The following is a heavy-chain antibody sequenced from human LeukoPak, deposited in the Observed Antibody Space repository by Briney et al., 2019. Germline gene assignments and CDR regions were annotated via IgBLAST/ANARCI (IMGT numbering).Heavy chain of an antibody. J-gene: IGHJ5*02. CDR1: GFTFSNYA. D-gene: IGHD3-22*01. Sequence: SGGSLRLSCAASGFTFSNYAMSWVRQAPAGGLEWVSSLRGDGETFYADSVKGRFTLSRDNSKNTLYLQMNSLRAEDKAVYYCAKARGYYYDSSGYYGAHWFDPWGQGTLVTVSS. CDR2: LRGDGET. CDR3: AKARGYYYDSSGYYGAHWFDP. V-gene: IGHV3-23*01.